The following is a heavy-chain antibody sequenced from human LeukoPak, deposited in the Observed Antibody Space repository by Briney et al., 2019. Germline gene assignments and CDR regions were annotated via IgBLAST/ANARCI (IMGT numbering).Heavy chain of an antibody. J-gene: IGHJ5*02. Sequence: SETLSLTCAAYGGSFSGYYWNWIRQPPGKGLEWIGEINHSGSTNYNPSLKSRVTISVDTSKNQFSLKLSSVTAADTAMYYCARSPFVSYCTSTSCSWFDPWGQGTLVTVSS. V-gene: IGHV4-34*01. D-gene: IGHD2-2*01. CDR1: GGSFSGYY. CDR3: ARSPFVSYCTSTSCSWFDP. CDR2: INHSGST.